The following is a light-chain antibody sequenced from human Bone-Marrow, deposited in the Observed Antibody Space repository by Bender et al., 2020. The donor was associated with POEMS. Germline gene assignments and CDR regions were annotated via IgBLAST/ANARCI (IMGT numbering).Light chain of an antibody. CDR3: SSYAGSNNLV. J-gene: IGLJ3*02. CDR2: EVS. CDR1: SSDVGGYTY. Sequence: QSALTQPRSVSGSPGQSVTISCSGTSSDVGGYTYVSWYQHHPGKAPKRMIYEVSRRPLGVPDRFSGSKSGNTASLTVSGLQAEDEADYYCSSYAGSNNLVFGGGTKLTVL. V-gene: IGLV2-8*01.